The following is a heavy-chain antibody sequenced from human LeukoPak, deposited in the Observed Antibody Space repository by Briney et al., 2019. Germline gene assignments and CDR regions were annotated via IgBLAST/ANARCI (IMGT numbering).Heavy chain of an antibody. Sequence: GGSLRLSCAATGFSFTTYAINWVRQAPGKRLEWVSSIDSSRSYILYADSVKGRFTISRDNDKNSLYLQMNSLRAEDTAVYYCVREAWPGQYVWGKGTTVTVSS. V-gene: IGHV3-21*01. CDR1: GFSFTTYA. D-gene: IGHD5-24*01. CDR2: IDSSRSYI. J-gene: IGHJ6*04. CDR3: VREAWPGQYV.